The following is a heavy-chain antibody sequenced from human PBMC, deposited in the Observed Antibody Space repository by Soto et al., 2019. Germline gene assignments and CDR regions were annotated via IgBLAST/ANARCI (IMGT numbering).Heavy chain of an antibody. CDR1: GYPVTAYY. V-gene: IGHV1-2*02. CDR3: ARGGGVGVAGSAAFDM. D-gene: IGHD3-3*01. Sequence: QLHLVQSGAVVKKPGASVTVSCSASGYPVTAYYMHWVRQAPGRGLEWMGGINPATGAAKYTQIFQGRVTMTRDTSTGTVFMELSGLTSEDTAVFYWARGGGVGVAGSAAFDMWGQGTLVTVSS. CDR2: INPATGAA. J-gene: IGHJ3*02.